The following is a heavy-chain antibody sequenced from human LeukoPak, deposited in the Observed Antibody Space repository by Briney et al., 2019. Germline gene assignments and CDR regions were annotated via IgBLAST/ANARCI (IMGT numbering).Heavy chain of an antibody. CDR2: INPSGGST. CDR1: GYTFTSYY. CDR3: ARDRWELSFDP. D-gene: IGHD1-26*01. V-gene: IGHV1-46*01. J-gene: IGHJ5*02. Sequence: ASVKVSCKASGYTFTSYYMHWVRQAPGQGLEWMGIINPSGGSTSYAQKFEGRVTMTRDTSTSTAYMELSSLRSEDTAVYYCARDRWELSFDPWGQGTLVTVSS.